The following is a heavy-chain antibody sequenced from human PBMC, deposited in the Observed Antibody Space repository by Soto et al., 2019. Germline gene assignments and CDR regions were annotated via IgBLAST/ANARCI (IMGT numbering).Heavy chain of an antibody. CDR2: IYSGGST. D-gene: IGHD3-16*01. CDR1: GFTVSTKY. J-gene: IGHJ4*02. V-gene: IGHV3-66*01. Sequence: GGSLRLSCAASGFTVSTKYMSWVRQAPGKGLEWVSVIYSGGSTFYADSVRGRFTISRDNSKNTVNLQMNSLRAEDTAVYYCARDPWAADYWGQGTLVTVSP. CDR3: ARDPWAADY.